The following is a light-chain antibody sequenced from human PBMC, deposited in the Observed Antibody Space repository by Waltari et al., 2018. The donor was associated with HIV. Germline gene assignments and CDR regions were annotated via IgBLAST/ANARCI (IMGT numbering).Light chain of an antibody. CDR1: HLRSKN. J-gene: IGLJ2*01. CDR2: DDV. V-gene: IGLV3-21*02. CDR3: QVWDSSSDHL. Sequence: SFVPTQPPSFSVPPAQTARRTCGANHLRSKNVHWYQQKAGQAPALVVYDDVGRPSGIPERFSGSNSGNTAILTISRVEAGDEADYYCQVWDSSSDHLFGGGTKLTVL.